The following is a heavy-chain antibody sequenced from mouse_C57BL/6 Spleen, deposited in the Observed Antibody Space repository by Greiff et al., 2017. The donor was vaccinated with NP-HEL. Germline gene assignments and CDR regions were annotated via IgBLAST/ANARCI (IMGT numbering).Heavy chain of an antibody. J-gene: IGHJ4*01. CDR1: GYTFTSYW. Sequence: QVQLQQPGAELVRPGASVKLSCKASGYTFTSYWMDWVKQRPGQGLEWIGKIYPSDSDTNYNQKFKDKATLTADKSSSTASMQLSSLTSEDAAVYYFARSGCSVLDYWGQGTSVTVSS. V-gene: IGHV1-61*01. D-gene: IGHD3-3*01. CDR2: IYPSDSDT. CDR3: ARSGCSVLDY.